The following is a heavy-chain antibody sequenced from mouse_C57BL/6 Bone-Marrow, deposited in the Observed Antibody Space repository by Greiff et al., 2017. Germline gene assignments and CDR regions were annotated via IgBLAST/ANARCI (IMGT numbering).Heavy chain of an antibody. CDR3: AHYYGSSYGYYAMDY. D-gene: IGHD1-1*01. V-gene: IGHV1-26*01. J-gene: IGHJ4*01. CDR1: GYTFTDYY. CDR2: INPNNGGT. Sequence: VQLQQSGPELVKPGASVKISCKASGYTFTDYYMNWVKQSHGKSLEWIGDINPNNGGTSYNQKFKGKATLTVDKSSSTAYMELRSLTSEDSAVYYCAHYYGSSYGYYAMDYWGQGTSVTVSS.